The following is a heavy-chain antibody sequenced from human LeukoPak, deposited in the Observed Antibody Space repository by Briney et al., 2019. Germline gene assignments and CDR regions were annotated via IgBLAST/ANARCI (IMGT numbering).Heavy chain of an antibody. Sequence: ASVKVSCKASGYTFTGYYMHWVRQAPGQGLEWMGIINPSGGSTSYAQKFQGRVTMTRDMSTSTVYMELSSLRSEDTAVYYCARDASTAMAEGYWFDPWGQGTLVTVSP. J-gene: IGHJ5*02. CDR2: INPSGGST. CDR1: GYTFTGYY. V-gene: IGHV1-46*01. CDR3: ARDASTAMAEGYWFDP. D-gene: IGHD5-18*01.